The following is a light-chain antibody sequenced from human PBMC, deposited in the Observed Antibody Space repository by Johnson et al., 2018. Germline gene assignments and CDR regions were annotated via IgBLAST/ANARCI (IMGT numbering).Light chain of an antibody. J-gene: IGLJ1*01. Sequence: QSVLTQPPSVSAAPGQKVTISCSGSSSIIGNNYVSWYQQLPGTAPKLLIYENNKRPSGIPDRFSGSKSGTSATLGITGLQTGDEADYYCGTWDSRLSAGNVFGTGTKVTVL. CDR2: ENN. CDR3: GTWDSRLSAGNV. V-gene: IGLV1-51*02. CDR1: SSIIGNNY.